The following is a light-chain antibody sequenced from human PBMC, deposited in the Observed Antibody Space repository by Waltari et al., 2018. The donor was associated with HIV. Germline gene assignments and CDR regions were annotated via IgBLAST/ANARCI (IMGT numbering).Light chain of an antibody. Sequence: ELVLTQSPDILSLSPGERAVLSCRASQSVSGSQLAWYQQRPGQGPRLLSYGASKRATGIPDRFSGSVSGTDYTLTISGLEPEDFAVYYCQQYGDSPLYIFGQGTNLEI. J-gene: IGKJ2*01. V-gene: IGKV3-20*01. CDR1: QSVSGSQ. CDR2: GAS. CDR3: QQYGDSPLYI.